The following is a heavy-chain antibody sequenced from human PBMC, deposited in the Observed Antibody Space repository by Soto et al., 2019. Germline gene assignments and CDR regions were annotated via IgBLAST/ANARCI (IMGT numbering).Heavy chain of an antibody. D-gene: IGHD3-16*02. V-gene: IGHV1-46*03. Sequence: ASVKVSCKSSGYTFTIYYMHWVRQAPGQGLEWMGIINPSGGSTSYAQKFQGRVTMTRDTSTSTVYMELSSLRSEDTAVYYCASGLHLGELSLRRDYYYYMDVWGKGTTVTVSS. J-gene: IGHJ6*03. CDR3: ASGLHLGELSLRRDYYYYMDV. CDR1: GYTFTIYY. CDR2: INPSGGST.